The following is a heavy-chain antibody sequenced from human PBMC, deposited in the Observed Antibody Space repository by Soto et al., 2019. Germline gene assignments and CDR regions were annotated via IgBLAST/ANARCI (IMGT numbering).Heavy chain of an antibody. CDR2: IIPIFGTA. D-gene: IGHD2-2*03. CDR1: GGTFSSYA. Sequence: QVQLVQSGAEVKKPGSSVKVSCKASGGTFSSYAISWVRQAPGQGLEWMGGIIPIFGTANYAQKFQGRVTITADESTSTAYMELSSLRSEDTAVYYCASSRGYCSSTSCYAGAFDIWGHGTMVTVSS. J-gene: IGHJ3*02. CDR3: ASSRGYCSSTSCYAGAFDI. V-gene: IGHV1-69*01.